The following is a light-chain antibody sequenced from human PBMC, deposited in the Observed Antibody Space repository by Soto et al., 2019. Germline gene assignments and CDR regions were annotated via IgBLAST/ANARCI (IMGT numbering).Light chain of an antibody. J-gene: IGKJ1*01. Sequence: DIPMTQSPSSLSASVGDRVTITCRASQSISNYLNWYQQKPGKAPKLLIYAASSLQSGVPSRFSGSGSGTDFTLTIGSLQPEDFATYYCQQSYSTLRTFGQGTKVEIK. V-gene: IGKV1-39*01. CDR3: QQSYSTLRT. CDR2: AAS. CDR1: QSISNY.